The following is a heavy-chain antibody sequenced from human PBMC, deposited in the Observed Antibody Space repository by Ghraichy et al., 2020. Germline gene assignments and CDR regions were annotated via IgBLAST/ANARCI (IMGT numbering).Heavy chain of an antibody. CDR2: ISGSGGST. Sequence: GGSLRLSCAASGFTFSSYAMSWVRQAPGKGLEWVSPISGSGGSTYFADSVKGRFTISRDNSKNTLYLQMNSLRAEDTAVYYCALIGTVVATIDYWGQGTLVTVSS. CDR3: ALIGTVVATIDY. CDR1: GFTFSSYA. J-gene: IGHJ4*02. D-gene: IGHD5-12*01. V-gene: IGHV3-23*01.